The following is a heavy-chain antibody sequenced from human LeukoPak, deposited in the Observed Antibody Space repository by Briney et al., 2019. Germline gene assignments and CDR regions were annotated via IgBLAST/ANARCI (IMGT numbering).Heavy chain of an antibody. CDR2: IYTSGST. V-gene: IGHV4-4*07. Sequence: PSETLSLTCTVSGGSISSYYWSWIRQPAGKGLEWIGRIYTSGSTNYNPSLKSRVTMSVDTSKNQFSLKLSSVTAADTDVYYCARGPNPMYSSSWYFDYWGQGTLVTVSS. CDR3: ARGPNPMYSSSWYFDY. D-gene: IGHD6-13*01. CDR1: GGSISSYY. J-gene: IGHJ4*02.